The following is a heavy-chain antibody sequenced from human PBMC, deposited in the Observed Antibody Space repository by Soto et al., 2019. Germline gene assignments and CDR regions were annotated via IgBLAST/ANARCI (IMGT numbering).Heavy chain of an antibody. V-gene: IGHV3-23*01. CDR3: AKRRGAGGNLDY. J-gene: IGHJ4*02. CDR2: VSIGDST. D-gene: IGHD1-26*01. CDR1: GVTFSSYA. Sequence: DVQLLESGGGLVQPEGSLRLSCAASGVTFSSYAMGWVRQGPGKGMEWVAVVSIGDSTHYADSVRGRLTISIDNSNNPLSLQRNSLTAENTAVYFCAKRRGAGGNLDYWGQGAVVTGSS.